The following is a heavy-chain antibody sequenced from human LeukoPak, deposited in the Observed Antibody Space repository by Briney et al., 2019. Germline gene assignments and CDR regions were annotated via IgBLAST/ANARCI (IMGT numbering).Heavy chain of an antibody. J-gene: IGHJ4*02. D-gene: IGHD7-27*01. Sequence: GGSLRLSCAASGFTFSNAWMSWVRQAPGKGLEWVGRIKSKTDGGTTDYAAPVKGRFTISRDDSKNTLYLQMNSLKTEDTAMYYCATNSNWGSWYYFDYWGQGTLVTVSS. V-gene: IGHV3-15*01. CDR1: GFTFSNAW. CDR2: IKSKTDGGTT. CDR3: ATNSNWGSWYYFDY.